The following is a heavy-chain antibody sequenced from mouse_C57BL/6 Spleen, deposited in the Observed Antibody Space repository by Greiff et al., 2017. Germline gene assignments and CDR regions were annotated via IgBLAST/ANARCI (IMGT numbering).Heavy chain of an antibody. V-gene: IGHV1-77*01. CDR1: GYTFTDYY. CDR3: ATMRVTTDYYAMDY. J-gene: IGHJ4*01. D-gene: IGHD2-3*01. Sequence: QVQLQQSGAELVKPGASVKISCKASGYTFTDYYINWVKQRPGQGLEWIGKIGPGSGSTYYNEKFKGKATLTADKSSSTAYMQLNSLTSTASAVYFCATMRVTTDYYAMDYWGQGTSVTVSS. CDR2: IGPGSGST.